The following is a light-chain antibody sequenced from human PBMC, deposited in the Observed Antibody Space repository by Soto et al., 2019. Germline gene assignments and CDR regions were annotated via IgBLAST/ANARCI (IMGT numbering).Light chain of an antibody. CDR2: DVN. J-gene: IGLJ3*02. V-gene: IGLV2-14*01. CDR3: SSYSSTSPLV. Sequence: QSVLTQPASVSGSPGQSITISCTGTSSDVGGYNYVSWYQQRPGKAPKLMIYDVNNRPSGVSHRFSASKSGNTASLTISGLQAEAEADYYCSSYSSTSPLVFGGGTKLTVL. CDR1: SSDVGGYNY.